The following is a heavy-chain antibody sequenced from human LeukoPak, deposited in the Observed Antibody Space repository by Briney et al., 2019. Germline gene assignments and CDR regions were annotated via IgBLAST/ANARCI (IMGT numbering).Heavy chain of an antibody. D-gene: IGHD3-16*01. J-gene: IGHJ4*02. CDR1: GFTFSIYS. Sequence: GGSLRLSCAASGFTFSIYSMNCVRHAPGKGLEWVSYISSSSSTIHYADSVKGRFTISRDNAKNSLYLQMNRLRAEDTAVYYCARDLYPGYWGQGTLVTVSS. CDR2: ISSSSSTI. CDR3: ARDLYPGY. V-gene: IGHV3-48*01.